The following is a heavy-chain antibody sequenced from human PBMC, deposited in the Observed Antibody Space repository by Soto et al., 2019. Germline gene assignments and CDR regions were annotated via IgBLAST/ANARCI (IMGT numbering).Heavy chain of an antibody. CDR3: AREPVAGIWFDP. V-gene: IGHV1-18*01. D-gene: IGHD6-19*01. Sequence: ASVKVSCKASGYTFTSYGISWVRQAPGQGLEWMGWINSYNGNTNYAQELQGRVTMTTDTSTSTAYMELRSLRSDDTAVYYCAREPVAGIWFDPWGQGTLVTVSS. J-gene: IGHJ5*02. CDR2: INSYNGNT. CDR1: GYTFTSYG.